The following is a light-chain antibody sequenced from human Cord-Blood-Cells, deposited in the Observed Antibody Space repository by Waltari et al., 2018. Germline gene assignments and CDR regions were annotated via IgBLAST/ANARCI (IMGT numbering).Light chain of an antibody. CDR2: AAS. J-gene: IGKJ4*01. Sequence: DIQMTQSPSSMSAYVGDRVTITCRASQSISSYVNWYQQKPGKAPKLLIYAASSLQSGVPSRFSGSGSGTDFTLSISSLQPEDFATYYFQQSYSTPRTFGGGTKVEIK. CDR1: QSISSY. V-gene: IGKV1-39*01. CDR3: QQSYSTPRT.